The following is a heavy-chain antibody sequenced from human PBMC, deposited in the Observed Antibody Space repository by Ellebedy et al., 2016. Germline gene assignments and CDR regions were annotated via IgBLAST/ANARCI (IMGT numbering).Heavy chain of an antibody. V-gene: IGHV1-2*02. D-gene: IGHD1-26*01. CDR2: IYPNSGGT. J-gene: IGHJ4*02. Sequence: ASVKVSXKASGYTFTGHYMHWVRQAPGQGLEWMGWIYPNSGGTNYAQKFQGRVTMTRDTSISTAYMELSWLRSDDTAVYYCARGVGPPSIPDYWGQGTLVTVSS. CDR3: ARGVGPPSIPDY. CDR1: GYTFTGHY.